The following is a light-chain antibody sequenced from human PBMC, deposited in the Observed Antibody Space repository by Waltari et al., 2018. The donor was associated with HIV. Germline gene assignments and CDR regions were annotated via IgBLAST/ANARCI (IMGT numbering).Light chain of an antibody. CDR3: SSYTSSSTVV. CDR2: EFS. CDR1: SSNVGGYNS. J-gene: IGLJ2*01. Sequence: QSALTQPASGSGSPGQSIPISCTGTSSNVGGYNSVSLYQQHPGKAPTPMIYEFSNRPSGVSNRFSGSTSGNTASLTISGLQAEDEADYYCSSYTSSSTVVFGGGTKLTVL. V-gene: IGLV2-14*01.